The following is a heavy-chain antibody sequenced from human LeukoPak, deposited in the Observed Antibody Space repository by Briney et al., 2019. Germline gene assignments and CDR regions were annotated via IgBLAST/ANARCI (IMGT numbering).Heavy chain of an antibody. CDR3: AKGSSSLFTD. Sequence: PGGSLRLSCAASGFIFSSYGMHWVRQAPGKGLERVAFIRNDGSNKYYADSVKGRFTISRDNSKNTLYLQMNSLRAEDTAVYYCAKGSSSLFTDWGQGTLVTVSS. CDR1: GFIFSSYG. D-gene: IGHD6-13*01. CDR2: IRNDGSNK. V-gene: IGHV3-30*02. J-gene: IGHJ4*02.